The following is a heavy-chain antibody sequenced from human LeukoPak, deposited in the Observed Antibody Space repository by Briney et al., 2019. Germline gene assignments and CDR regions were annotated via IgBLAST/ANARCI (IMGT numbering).Heavy chain of an antibody. V-gene: IGHV4-34*01. D-gene: IGHD3-10*01. CDR3: ARQSSGRRWFGP. CDR1: GGSFSGYY. J-gene: IGHJ5*02. CDR2: INHSGST. Sequence: SETLSLTCAVYGGSFSGYYWSWIRQPPGKGLEWIGEINHSGSTNYNPSLKSRVTISVDTSKNQFSLKLSSVTAADTAVYYCARQSSGRRWFGPWGQGTLVTVSS.